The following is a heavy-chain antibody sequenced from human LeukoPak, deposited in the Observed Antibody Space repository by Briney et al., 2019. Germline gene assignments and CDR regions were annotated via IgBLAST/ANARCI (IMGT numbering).Heavy chain of an antibody. V-gene: IGHV4-39*07. D-gene: IGHD5-18*01. Sequence: KPSETLSLTCTVSGGSININNYYWGWIRQPPGKGLDWIGTIYYSGSTDYNPSLKSRVTISVDTSKNQFSLKLSSVTAADTAVYYCARVDTAMVSLDYWGQGTLVTVSS. CDR2: IYYSGST. CDR1: GGSININNYY. CDR3: ARVDTAMVSLDY. J-gene: IGHJ4*02.